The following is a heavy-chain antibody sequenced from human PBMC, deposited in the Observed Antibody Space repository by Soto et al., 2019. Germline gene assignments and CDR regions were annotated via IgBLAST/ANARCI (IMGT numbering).Heavy chain of an antibody. CDR3: ASGIAAAGTTNDYYYGMHV. Sequence: QEELVQSGAEVKKPGASVKVSCKASGYTFTGYYMHWVRQAPGQGLEWMGWINPNSGGTNYAQKFQGWVTMTRDTSISTAYMELSRLRSDDTAVYYCASGIAAAGTTNDYYYGMHVWGQGTTVTVSS. CDR2: INPNSGGT. J-gene: IGHJ6*02. D-gene: IGHD6-13*01. V-gene: IGHV1-2*04. CDR1: GYTFTGYY.